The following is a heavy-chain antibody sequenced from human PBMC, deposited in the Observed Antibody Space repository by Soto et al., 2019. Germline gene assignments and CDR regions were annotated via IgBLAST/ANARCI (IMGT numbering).Heavy chain of an antibody. CDR2: ISGSDGST. CDR1: GFTFSSYA. Sequence: GGSLRLSCAASGFTFSSYAMNWVRQAPGKGLEWVSVISGSDGSTYYADSVKGRFTISRDNSKNTLNLQMNSLRAEDTAVDYCARRSSSWYFDYWGQGTPVTVSS. CDR3: ARRSSSWYFDY. D-gene: IGHD6-13*01. V-gene: IGHV3-23*01. J-gene: IGHJ4*02.